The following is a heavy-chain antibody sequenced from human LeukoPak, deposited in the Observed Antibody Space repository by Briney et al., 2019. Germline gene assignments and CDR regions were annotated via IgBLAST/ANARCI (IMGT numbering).Heavy chain of an antibody. D-gene: IGHD2-2*01. CDR2: ISGSGGST. Sequence: GGSLRLSCAVSGITLSSYAMSWVRQAPGKGLEWVSAISGSGGSTYYADSVKGRFTISRDNSKNTLYLQMNSLRAEDTAVYYCAKGDCSSTSCSIDYWGQGTLVTVSS. CDR3: AKGDCSSTSCSIDY. CDR1: GITLSSYA. J-gene: IGHJ4*02. V-gene: IGHV3-23*01.